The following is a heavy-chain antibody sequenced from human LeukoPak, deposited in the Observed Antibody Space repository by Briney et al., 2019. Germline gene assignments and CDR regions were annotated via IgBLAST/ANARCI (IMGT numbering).Heavy chain of an antibody. Sequence: PGGSLRLSCAASGFTFSDYYMSWIRQAPGKGLEWVSYISSSGSTIYYADSVKGRFTISRDNAKNSLYLQMNSLRAEDTAVYYCARRRFLEWLLLVGAFDIWGQGTMVTVSS. D-gene: IGHD3-3*01. V-gene: IGHV3-11*01. J-gene: IGHJ3*02. CDR3: ARRRFLEWLLLVGAFDI. CDR2: ISSSGSTI. CDR1: GFTFSDYY.